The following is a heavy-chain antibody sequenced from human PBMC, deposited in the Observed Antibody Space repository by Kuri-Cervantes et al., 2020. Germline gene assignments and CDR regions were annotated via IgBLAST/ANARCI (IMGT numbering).Heavy chain of an antibody. V-gene: IGHV4-4*07. J-gene: IGHJ4*02. CDR2: IYTSGST. Sequence: SETLSLTCTVSGGSISSYYWSWIRQPAGKGLEWIGRIYTSGSTNYNPSLKSRVTMSVDTSKNQFSLKLSSVTAADTAVYYSARGKLERREAGYFDYWGQGTLVTVSS. CDR3: ARGKLERREAGYFDY. CDR1: GGSISSYY. D-gene: IGHD1-1*01.